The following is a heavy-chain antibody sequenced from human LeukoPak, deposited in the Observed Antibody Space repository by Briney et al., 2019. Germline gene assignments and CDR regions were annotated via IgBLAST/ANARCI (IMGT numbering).Heavy chain of an antibody. D-gene: IGHD1-26*01. CDR2: INHSGST. CDR3: ARLIGGATRPLDYYYYMDV. CDR1: GGSFSGYY. J-gene: IGHJ6*03. Sequence: KPSETLSLTCAVYGGSFSGYYWSWIRQPPGKGLEWIGEINHSGSTNYNPSLKSRVTISVDTSKNQFSLKLNSVTAADTAVYYCARLIGGATRPLDYYYYMDVWGKGTTVTVSS. V-gene: IGHV4-34*01.